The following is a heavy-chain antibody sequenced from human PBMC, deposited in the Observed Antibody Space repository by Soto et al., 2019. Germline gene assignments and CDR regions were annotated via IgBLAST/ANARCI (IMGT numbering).Heavy chain of an antibody. D-gene: IGHD2-21*02. J-gene: IGHJ6*02. CDR2: INIGSGRT. CDR1: GYDFSSYA. V-gene: IGHV1-3*04. CDR3: VRDGGDCGYRRTDYYYKVLYF. Sequence: GASVKLDCKTSGYDFSSYAMHWVRQAPGQRLEWMGWINIGSGRTEYSQNLQDRITITRDTSASTVYMDLSSLKSEDTSVYFCVRDGGDCGYRRTDYYYKVLYFWGQGTTVTVSS.